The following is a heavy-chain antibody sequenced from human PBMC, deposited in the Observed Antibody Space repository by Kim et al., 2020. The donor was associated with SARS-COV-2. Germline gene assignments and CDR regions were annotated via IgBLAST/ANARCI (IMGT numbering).Heavy chain of an antibody. J-gene: IGHJ6*02. D-gene: IGHD3-3*01. CDR2: ISSSGSTI. CDR3: ARDTLNYDFWSGYYYYYYYGMDV. V-gene: IGHV3-48*03. Sequence: GGSLRLSCAASGFTFSSYEMNWVRQAPGKGLEWVSYISSSGSTIYYADSVKGRFTISRDNAKNSLYLQMNSLRAEDTAVYYCARDTLNYDFWSGYYYYYYYGMDVWGQGTTVTVSS. CDR1: GFTFSSYE.